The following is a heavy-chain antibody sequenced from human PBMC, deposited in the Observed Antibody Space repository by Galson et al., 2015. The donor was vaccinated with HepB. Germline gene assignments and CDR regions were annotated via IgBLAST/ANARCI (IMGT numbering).Heavy chain of an antibody. CDR1: GFPFNNAW. V-gene: IGHV3-15*01. J-gene: IGHJ5*02. D-gene: IGHD2-8*02. CDR2: IKSKTDGETT. CDR3: TTDGNYSTYWSWLEP. Sequence: SLRLSCAASGFPFNNAWMTWVRQAPGMGLEWVGRIKSKTDGETTGYAAPVKGGFTISRDDSKNRLYLQMNSLKTEDTAVYYCTTDGNYSTYWSWLEPWGPGAQVTVSA.